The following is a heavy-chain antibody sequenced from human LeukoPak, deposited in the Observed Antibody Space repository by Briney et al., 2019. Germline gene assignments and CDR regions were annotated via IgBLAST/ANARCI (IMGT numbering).Heavy chain of an antibody. J-gene: IGHJ4*02. CDR3: AHIPTSYHYYDSSGYYLH. V-gene: IGHV2-5*02. Sequence: GSGPTLVNPTQTLTLTCTFSGFSLSTSGVGVGWIRQPPGQALEWLALIYWDDDKRYSPSLKSRLTITKDTSKNQVVLTMTNMDPVDTATYYCAHIPTSYHYYDSSGYYLHWGQGTLVTVSS. CDR2: IYWDDDK. CDR1: GFSLSTSGVG. D-gene: IGHD3-22*01.